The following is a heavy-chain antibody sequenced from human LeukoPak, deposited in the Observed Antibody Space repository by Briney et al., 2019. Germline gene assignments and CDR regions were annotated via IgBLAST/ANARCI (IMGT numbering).Heavy chain of an antibody. J-gene: IGHJ4*02. CDR3: ARSNNVFFAGDH. V-gene: IGHV1-69*13. CDR2: IIPMSGTT. Sequence: GASVKVSCKASGDTFSSYAFSWVRQAPGQGLEWMGAIIPMSGTTHYAQSFQGRVTITSDESTRTVYLEVTSLRSEDTALYYCARSNNVFFAGDHWGQGTLVTVSS. CDR1: GDTFSSYA. D-gene: IGHD1/OR15-1a*01.